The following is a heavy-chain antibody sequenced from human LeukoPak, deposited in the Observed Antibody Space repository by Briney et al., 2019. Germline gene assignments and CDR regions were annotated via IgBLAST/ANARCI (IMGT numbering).Heavy chain of an antibody. CDR1: GFTFSGSG. J-gene: IGHJ3*02. D-gene: IGHD4-17*01. CDR2: ITTKPNSYAT. Sequence: GGSLRLSCAASGFTFSGSGIHWVRQASGKGLEWVGRITTKPNSYATEYPESVKGRFTISRDDSKNTAHLQINSLKTEDTAVYYCIRSLITVTYHDAFQSWGQGTTVTVSS. CDR3: IRSLITVTYHDAFQS. V-gene: IGHV3-73*01.